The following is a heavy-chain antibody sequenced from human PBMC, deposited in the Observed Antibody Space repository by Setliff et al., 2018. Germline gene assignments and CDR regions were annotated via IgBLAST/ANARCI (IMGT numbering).Heavy chain of an antibody. CDR3: ARDVDYSRPEYYYGMDV. CDR1: GGTFSSYA. CDR2: ISAYNGNT. V-gene: IGHV1-18*01. D-gene: IGHD4-4*01. J-gene: IGHJ6*02. Sequence: EASVKVSCKASGGTFSSYAISWVRQAPGQGLEWMGWISAYNGNTNYAQKFQGRVTMTTDTSTSTAYMELRSLRSDDTAVYYCARDVDYSRPEYYYGMDVWGQGTTVTVSS.